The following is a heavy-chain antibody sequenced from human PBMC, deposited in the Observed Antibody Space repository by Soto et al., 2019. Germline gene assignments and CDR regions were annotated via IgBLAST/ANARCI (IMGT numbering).Heavy chain of an antibody. CDR2: MNPNSGNT. CDR1: GYTFTSYD. V-gene: IGHV1-8*01. CDR3: ARFGYRVLRFLEWLSPYGMDV. J-gene: IGHJ6*02. Sequence: ASVKVSCKASGYTFTSYDINWVRQATGQGLEWMGWMNPNSGNTGYAQKFQGRVTMTRNTSISTAYMELSSLRSEDTAVYYCARFGYRVLRFLEWLSPYGMDVWGQGTTVTVYS. D-gene: IGHD3-3*01.